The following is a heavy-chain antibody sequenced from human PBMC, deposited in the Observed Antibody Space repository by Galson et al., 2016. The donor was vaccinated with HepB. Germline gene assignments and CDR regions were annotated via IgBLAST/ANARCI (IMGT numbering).Heavy chain of an antibody. J-gene: IGHJ6*02. D-gene: IGHD4-17*01. V-gene: IGHV1-46*01. Sequence: SVKVSCKASGYTFTNYYMHWVRQAPGQGLEWMGLIHPTSGSPNYAQKFQDRVAMTRDTSTSTVYMELSSLRYEDTAVYYCARPPLPFSGDNGYYYYGFDVWGQGTTVTVSS. CDR3: ARPPLPFSGDNGYYYYGFDV. CDR1: GYTFTNYY. CDR2: IHPTSGSP.